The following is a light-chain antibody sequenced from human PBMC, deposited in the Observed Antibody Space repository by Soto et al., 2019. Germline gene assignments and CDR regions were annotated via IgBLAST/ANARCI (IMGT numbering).Light chain of an antibody. J-gene: IGKJ2*02. CDR1: QSISSW. CDR3: QQYNSYSLCT. V-gene: IGKV1-5*01. Sequence: DIQMTQSPSTLSASVGDRVTITCRASQSISSWLAWYQQKPGKAPKLLIYDASSVESGVPSRFSGSGSGTEFTLTISSLQPDDFATYYCQQYNSYSLCTFGQGTKLEIK. CDR2: DAS.